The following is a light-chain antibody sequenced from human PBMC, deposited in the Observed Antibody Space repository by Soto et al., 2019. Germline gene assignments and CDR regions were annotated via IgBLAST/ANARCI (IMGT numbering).Light chain of an antibody. J-gene: IGKJ4*01. V-gene: IGKV3-11*01. CDR1: QSVSSY. Sequence: EIVLTQSPATLSLSPGERATLSCRASQSVSSYLAWYQQKPGQAPRLLIYEASNRATGIPARFSGSGSGTDFTLTISSPEPEDFAVYYCQQRTDWVTFGGGTKVEIK. CDR3: QQRTDWVT. CDR2: EAS.